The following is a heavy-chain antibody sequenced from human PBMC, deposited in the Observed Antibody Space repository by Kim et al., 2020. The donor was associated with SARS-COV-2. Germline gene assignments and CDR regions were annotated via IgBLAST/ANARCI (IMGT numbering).Heavy chain of an antibody. V-gene: IGHV4-39*01. CDR3: TRQAVGGYD. J-gene: IGHJ4*02. Sequence: SETLSLTCAVSGASMISTTYYWGWVRQPPGKGLEWIGSMLYTGNTYYNPSLQSRLTISIDTSKNQFSLELRSTTAADTAVYYCTRQAVGGYDWGQGTLVTVSS. D-gene: IGHD6-19*01. CDR2: MLYTGNT. CDR1: GASMISTTYY.